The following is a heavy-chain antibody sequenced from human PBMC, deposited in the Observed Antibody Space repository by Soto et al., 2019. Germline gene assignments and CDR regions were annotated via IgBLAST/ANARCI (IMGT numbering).Heavy chain of an antibody. D-gene: IGHD3-16*02. CDR1: GGTSIGYY. V-gene: IGHV4-34*01. CDR3: ARANLLRLGELSRGGPRSFDP. J-gene: IGHJ5*02. CDR2: INPTGST. Sequence: SETLSLTCAVYGGTSIGYYWSWIRQPPGKGLEWIGEINPTGSTNYNPSLKSRVTILIDTSKNQFSLKLSSVTAADTAMYYCARANLLRLGELSRGGPRSFDPWGQAILLTGFS.